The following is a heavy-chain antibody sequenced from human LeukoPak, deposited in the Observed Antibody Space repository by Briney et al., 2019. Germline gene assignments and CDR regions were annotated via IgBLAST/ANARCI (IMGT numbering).Heavy chain of an antibody. CDR1: GFTVSRYA. J-gene: IGHJ4*02. CDR2: ITNNNGKT. D-gene: IGHD6-19*01. CDR3: ARENVEQWLGY. V-gene: IGHV3-23*01. Sequence: PGGSLRLSCVASGFTVSRYAMSWVRQVPGKGLEWVASITNNNGKTYYAYSVKGRFTISRDETENTVYLQMNSLRAEDTAVYYCARENVEQWLGYWGQGTLVTVSS.